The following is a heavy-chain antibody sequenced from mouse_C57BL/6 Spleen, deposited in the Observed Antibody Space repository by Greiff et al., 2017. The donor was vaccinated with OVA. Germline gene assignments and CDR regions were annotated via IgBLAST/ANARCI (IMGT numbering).Heavy chain of an antibody. V-gene: IGHV1-64*01. D-gene: IGHD1-1*01. Sequence: QVQLQQPAAELVKPGASVKLSCKASGYTFTSYWMHWVKQRPGQGLEWIGMIHPNSGSTNYNEKFKSKATLTVDKSASTAYMQLSSLTSEDSAVYYCARGGITTVVPYWYFDVWGTGTTVTVSS. CDR2: IHPNSGST. J-gene: IGHJ1*03. CDR3: ARGGITTVVPYWYFDV. CDR1: GYTFTSYW.